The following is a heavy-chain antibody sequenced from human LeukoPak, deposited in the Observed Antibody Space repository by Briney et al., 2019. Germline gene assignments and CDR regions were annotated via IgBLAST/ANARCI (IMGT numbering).Heavy chain of an antibody. CDR2: IKQDGSEK. J-gene: IGHJ4*02. V-gene: IGHV3-7*01. D-gene: IGHD6-13*01. Sequence: GGSLRLSCAASGFTFSSYWMSWVRQAPGKGLEWVANIKQDGSEKYYVDSVKGRFTISRDNAKNSLYLQMNSLRAEDTAVYYCARARASSWYIFDYWGQGTLVTVSS. CDR1: GFTFSSYW. CDR3: ARARASSWYIFDY.